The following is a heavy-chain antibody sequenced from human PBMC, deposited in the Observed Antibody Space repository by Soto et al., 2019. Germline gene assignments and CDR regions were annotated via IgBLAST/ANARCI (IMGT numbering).Heavy chain of an antibody. CDR2: IYYTGST. V-gene: IGHV4-59*08. J-gene: IGHJ3*02. CDR1: GGSISSYY. Sequence: QVQLQESGPGLVKPSETLSLTCNVSGGSISSYYWSWIRQPPGKGLEWIGYIYYTGSTNYNPSLGSRVTLXXDXSXNRSSLKTSPVTAAATDVSYCARPVSSGSYSGAVDIWGQGTMVTVSS. D-gene: IGHD1-26*01. CDR3: ARPVSSGSYSGAVDI.